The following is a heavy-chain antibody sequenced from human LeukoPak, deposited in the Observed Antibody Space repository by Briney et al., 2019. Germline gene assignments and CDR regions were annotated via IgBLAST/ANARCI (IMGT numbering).Heavy chain of an antibody. CDR3: ARAGYSGNLA. Sequence: GGSLRLSCAASGFTFSAYSMNWVRQAPGKGLDWVSYISSRSITIYYADSVKGRFTISRDNAKNSLYLEMNSLRDEDTAVYYCARAGYSGNLAWGQGTLVIVSS. D-gene: IGHD1-26*01. CDR2: ISSRSITI. V-gene: IGHV3-48*02. CDR1: GFTFSAYS. J-gene: IGHJ5*02.